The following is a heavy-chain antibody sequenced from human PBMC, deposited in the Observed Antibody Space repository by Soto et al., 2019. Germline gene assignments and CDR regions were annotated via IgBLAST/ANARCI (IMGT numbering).Heavy chain of an antibody. CDR1: GYTFSTYE. CDR3: ATGPRHSGEWLLLDY. CDR2: MDPDNGNT. Sequence: ASVKVSCKASGYTFSTYEINWVRRAAGQGLEWMGRMDPDNGNTGYAQKFQDRVTMTRNTSISTAYMELSSLRSDDTAVYYSATGPRHSGEWLLLDYWGQGALVTVSS. V-gene: IGHV1-8*01. D-gene: IGHD3-22*01. J-gene: IGHJ4*02.